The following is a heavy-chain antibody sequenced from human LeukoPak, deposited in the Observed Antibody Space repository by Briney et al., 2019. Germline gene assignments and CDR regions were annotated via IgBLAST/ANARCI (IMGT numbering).Heavy chain of an antibody. J-gene: IGHJ4*02. Sequence: GGSPRLSCAASGFTFSSYSMNWVRQAPGKGLEWVSSISSSSSYIYYADSVKGRFTISRDNAKNSLYLQMNSLRAEDTAVYYCARAGITMVRGVIRAPLDYWGQGTLVTVSS. CDR3: ARAGITMVRGVIRAPLDY. CDR2: ISSSSSYI. D-gene: IGHD3-10*01. CDR1: GFTFSSYS. V-gene: IGHV3-21*01.